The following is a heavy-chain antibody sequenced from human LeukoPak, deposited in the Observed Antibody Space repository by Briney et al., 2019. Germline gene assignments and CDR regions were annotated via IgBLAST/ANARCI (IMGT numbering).Heavy chain of an antibody. D-gene: IGHD3-10*01. V-gene: IGHV4-59*01. CDR2: IHYTGST. Sequence: SETLSLTCTVSGGSISGYFWTWIRQPPGKGLEWIGFIHYTGSTNYNPSLKSRVTMSVDTSKNQFSLKLTSVTAADSAVYYCARDTTNYYGSGSYYAIDYWGQGTLVTVSS. CDR3: ARDTTNYYGSGSYYAIDY. CDR1: GGSISGYF. J-gene: IGHJ4*02.